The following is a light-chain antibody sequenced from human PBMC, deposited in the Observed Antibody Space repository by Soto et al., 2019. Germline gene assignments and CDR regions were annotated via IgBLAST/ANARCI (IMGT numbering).Light chain of an antibody. Sequence: EIVLTQSPGTLSLSPGERATLSCRASQSVSSSYLAWYQQKPGQAPRLLIYGASSRATGIPDRFSGSGSGTDFTLRISWVEAEDVGIYYCMQHTHWPHTFGQGTKVDIK. J-gene: IGKJ1*01. V-gene: IGKV3D-20*02. CDR3: MQHTHWPHT. CDR2: GAS. CDR1: QSVSSSY.